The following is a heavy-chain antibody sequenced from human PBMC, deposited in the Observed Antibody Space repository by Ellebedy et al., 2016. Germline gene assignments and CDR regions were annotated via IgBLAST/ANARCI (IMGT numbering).Heavy chain of an antibody. D-gene: IGHD2-2*01. CDR2: INPSDNST. CDR3: ARGPTEGYCSPTTCYNFDF. Sequence: GGSLRLSXKPSGYTFTSYYMHWVRQAPGQGLEWMGIINPSDNSTTYAQKFQGRVTMTSDTSTSTVFMVLNSLRSEDTAVYYCARGPTEGYCSPTTCYNFDFWGQGTLVTVSS. J-gene: IGHJ4*02. CDR1: GYTFTSYY. V-gene: IGHV1-46*01.